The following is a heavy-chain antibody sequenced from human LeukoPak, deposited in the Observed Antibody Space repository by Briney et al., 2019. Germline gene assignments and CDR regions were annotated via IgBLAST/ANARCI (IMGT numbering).Heavy chain of an antibody. CDR3: ARDRHDSSGYSGYYYGMDV. V-gene: IGHV4-31*03. D-gene: IGHD3-22*01. CDR1: GGSISSGGYY. J-gene: IGHJ6*02. CDR2: IYYSGST. Sequence: PSETLSLTCTVSGGSISSGGYYWSWIRQHPGKGLEWIGYIYYSGSTYYNPSLKSRVTISVDTSKNQFSLKLSSVTAADTAVYYCARDRHDSSGYSGYYYGMDVWGQGTTVTVSS.